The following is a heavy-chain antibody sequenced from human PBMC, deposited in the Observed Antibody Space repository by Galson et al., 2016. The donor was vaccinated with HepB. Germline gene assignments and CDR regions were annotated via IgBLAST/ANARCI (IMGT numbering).Heavy chain of an antibody. CDR1: GFTFSNYA. D-gene: IGHD1-1*01. CDR3: VMTTPFYFDY. V-gene: IGHV3-64D*06. Sequence: LRLSCAASGFTFSNYAMHWVRQAPGKGLEFVSAIGSNGHSTYYADSVKGRFTISRDNSKNTLHLQMSSLRAEDTAVYYCVMTTPFYFDYWGQGTLVTVSS. CDR2: IGSNGHST. J-gene: IGHJ4*02.